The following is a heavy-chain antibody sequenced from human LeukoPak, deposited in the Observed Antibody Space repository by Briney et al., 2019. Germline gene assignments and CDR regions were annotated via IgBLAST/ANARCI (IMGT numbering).Heavy chain of an antibody. CDR1: GFTFSNFG. Sequence: GGSLRLSCAASGFTFSNFGINWVRQAPGKGLEWVSSISSSSSYISYADSVKGRFTISRDNAKNSLDLQMNSLRAEDTAAYYCAIDRYSSGWYTFDYWGRGTLVTVSS. CDR2: ISSSSSYI. V-gene: IGHV3-21*01. CDR3: AIDRYSSGWYTFDY. D-gene: IGHD6-19*01. J-gene: IGHJ4*02.